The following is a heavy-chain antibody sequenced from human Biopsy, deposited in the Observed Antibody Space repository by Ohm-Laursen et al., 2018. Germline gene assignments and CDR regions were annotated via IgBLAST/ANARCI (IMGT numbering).Heavy chain of an antibody. CDR3: ARGPHSGSHSCFDY. J-gene: IGHJ4*02. D-gene: IGHD1-26*01. V-gene: IGHV1-69*13. Sequence: VKISCKASGYTFISYGISWVRQAPGQGLEWMGGIIPMFGTVNYAQMFQGRVTISADESTSTSYMELSSLTTEDTAIYYCARGPHSGSHSCFDYWGRGTLVTVSS. CDR1: GYTFISYG. CDR2: IIPMFGTV.